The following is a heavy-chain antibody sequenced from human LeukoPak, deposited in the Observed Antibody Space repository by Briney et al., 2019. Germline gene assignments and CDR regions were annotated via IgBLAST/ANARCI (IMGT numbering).Heavy chain of an antibody. V-gene: IGHV4-34*01. CDR1: GGSFSGYY. CDR3: ARGKRNYYDSSGYYFDY. J-gene: IGHJ4*02. Sequence: SETLSLTCAVYGGSFSGYYWSWIRQPPGKGLEWIGEINHSGSTNYNPSLKSRVTISVDTSKNQFSLKLSSVTAADTAVYHCARGKRNYYDSSGYYFDYWGQGTLVTVSS. CDR2: INHSGST. D-gene: IGHD3-22*01.